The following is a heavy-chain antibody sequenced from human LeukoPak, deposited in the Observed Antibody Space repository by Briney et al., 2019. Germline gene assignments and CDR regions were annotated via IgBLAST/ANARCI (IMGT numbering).Heavy chain of an antibody. V-gene: IGHV4-39*07. CDR1: GGSLSSSSYY. CDR3: ARESPPGDYGSYYFDY. Sequence: SETLSLTCTVSGGSLSSSSYYWGWIRQPPGKGLEWIGSIYYSESTYYNPSLKSRVTISVYTSKNQFSLKLSSVTAADTAVYYCARESPPGDYGSYYFDYWGQGTLVTVSS. CDR2: IYYSEST. J-gene: IGHJ4*02. D-gene: IGHD4-17*01.